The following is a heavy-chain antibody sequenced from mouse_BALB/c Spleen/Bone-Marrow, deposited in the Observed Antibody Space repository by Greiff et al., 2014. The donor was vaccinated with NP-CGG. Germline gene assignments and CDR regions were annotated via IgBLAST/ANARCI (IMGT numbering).Heavy chain of an antibody. D-gene: IGHD2-1*01. CDR3: ARLDGNYRYAMDY. V-gene: IGHV1-77*01. CDR2: IYPGSGST. CDR1: GYTFTDYV. Sequence: VQLQQSGPELVKPGASVKMSCKASGYTFTDYVITWVKQRTGQGLEWIGEIYPGSGSTYYNEKFKGKATLTADKSSNTAYTQLGSLTSEDSAVYFCARLDGNYRYAMDYWGQGTSVTVSS. J-gene: IGHJ4*01.